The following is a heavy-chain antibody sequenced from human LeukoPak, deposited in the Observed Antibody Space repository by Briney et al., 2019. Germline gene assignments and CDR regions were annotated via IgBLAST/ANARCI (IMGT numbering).Heavy chain of an antibody. D-gene: IGHD3-3*01. CDR1: GLTLSIYW. CDR3: ARGLITMFGVAPDY. CDR2: ISNDDSTK. Sequence: GRSLRLSCAASGLTLSIYWMHWVRQGPGKGLVWGSRISNDDSTKTYADSVKGRFTISRDNAKNTLYLQMNSLRAEDTAVYYCARGLITMFGVAPDYWGQGTLVTVSS. J-gene: IGHJ4*02. V-gene: IGHV3-74*01.